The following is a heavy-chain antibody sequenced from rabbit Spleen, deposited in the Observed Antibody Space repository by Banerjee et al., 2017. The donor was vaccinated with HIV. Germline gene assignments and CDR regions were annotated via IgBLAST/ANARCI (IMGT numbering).Heavy chain of an antibody. CDR3: ARDTGSSFSSYGMDL. D-gene: IGHD8-1*01. CDR1: GVSFSSNHY. V-gene: IGHV1S45*01. Sequence: QEQLEESGGGLVKPGASLTLTCTASGVSFSSNHYMCWVRQAPGKGLEWISCIAGSGSGFTYSATWATGRFTCSKTSSTTVTLQMTSLTVADTATYFCARDTGSSFSSYGMDLWGQGTLVTVS. CDR2: IAGSGSGFT. J-gene: IGHJ6*01.